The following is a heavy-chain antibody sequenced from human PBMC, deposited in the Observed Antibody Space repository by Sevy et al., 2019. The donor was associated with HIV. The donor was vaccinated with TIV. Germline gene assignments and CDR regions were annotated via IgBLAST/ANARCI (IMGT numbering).Heavy chain of an antibody. D-gene: IGHD2-21*02. CDR1: GGSINSDSYY. J-gene: IGHJ4*02. CDR3: ARFEYGDYVSHFEY. Sequence: SETLSLTCTVSGGSINSDSYYWGWIRQPPGKGLEWIGNIYYSGTTYYNPSLKSRVTISVDTSKNQFSLKLGSVTAADTAVCYCARFEYGDYVSHFEYWGQGTLVTVSS. CDR2: IYYSGTT. V-gene: IGHV4-39*01.